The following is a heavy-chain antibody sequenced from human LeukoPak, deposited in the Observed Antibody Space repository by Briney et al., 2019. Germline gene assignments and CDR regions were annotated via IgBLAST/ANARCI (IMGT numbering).Heavy chain of an antibody. J-gene: IGHJ5*02. CDR2: IIPILGIA. CDR3: ARDRSVDDILTGHPNWFDP. Sequence: SVKVSCKASGGTFSSYAISWVRQAPGQGLEWMGRIIPILGIANYAQKFQGRVTITADKSTSTAYMELSSLRSEDTAVYYCARDRSVDDILTGHPNWFDPWGQGTLVTVSS. V-gene: IGHV1-69*04. D-gene: IGHD3-9*01. CDR1: GGTFSSYA.